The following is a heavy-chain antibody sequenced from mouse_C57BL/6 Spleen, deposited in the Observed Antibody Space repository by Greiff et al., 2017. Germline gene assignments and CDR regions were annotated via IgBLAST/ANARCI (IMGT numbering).Heavy chain of an antibody. V-gene: IGHV3-6*01. CDR1: GYSITSGYY. D-gene: IGHD2-3*01. J-gene: IGHJ3*01. CDR3: AREGDGYSPFAY. Sequence: EVKLMESGPGLVKPSQSLSLTCSVTGYSITSGYYWNWIRQFPGNKLEWMGYISYDGSNNYNPSLKNRISITRDTSKNQFFLKLNSVTTEDTATYYCAREGDGYSPFAYWGQGTLVTVSA. CDR2: ISYDGSN.